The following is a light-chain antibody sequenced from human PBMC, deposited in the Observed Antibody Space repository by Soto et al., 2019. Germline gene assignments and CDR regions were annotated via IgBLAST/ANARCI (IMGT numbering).Light chain of an antibody. CDR3: QQYNNWPIT. J-gene: IGKJ5*01. Sequence: EIVMPQSPATLSVSPGQRATLSCRASQSGSSNLAWYQQKPGQAPRLLIYGASTRATGIPARFSGSGSGTEITLTISSLQSEDFAVYYCQQYNNWPITFGQGTRLEIK. V-gene: IGKV3-15*01. CDR2: GAS. CDR1: QSGSSN.